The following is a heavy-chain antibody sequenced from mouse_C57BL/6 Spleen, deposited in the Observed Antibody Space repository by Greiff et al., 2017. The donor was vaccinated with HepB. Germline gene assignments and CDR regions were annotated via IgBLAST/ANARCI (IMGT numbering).Heavy chain of an antibody. J-gene: IGHJ2*01. D-gene: IGHD1-1*01. V-gene: IGHV1-15*01. CDR1: GYTFTDYE. CDR3: TRGYYLVAGDY. Sequence: QVQLQQSGAELVRPGASVTLSCKASGYTFTDYEMHWVKQTPVHGLEWIGAIDPETGGTAYNQKFKGKAILTADKSSSTAYMELRSLTSEDSAVYYCTRGYYLVAGDYWGQGTTLTVSS. CDR2: IDPETGGT.